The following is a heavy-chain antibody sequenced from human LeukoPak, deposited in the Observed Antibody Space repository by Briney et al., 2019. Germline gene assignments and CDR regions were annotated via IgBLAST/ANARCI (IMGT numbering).Heavy chain of an antibody. Sequence: PSETLSLTCTVSRGSISSYYWTWIRQPPGKGLEWIGYIYYSGSTNYNPSLKSRVTISVDTSKNQFSLKLSSVTAADTAVYYCARVYNSGSYYYMDVWGKGTTVTISS. J-gene: IGHJ6*03. CDR1: RGSISSYY. CDR2: IYYSGST. D-gene: IGHD6-19*01. V-gene: IGHV4-59*01. CDR3: ARVYNSGSYYYMDV.